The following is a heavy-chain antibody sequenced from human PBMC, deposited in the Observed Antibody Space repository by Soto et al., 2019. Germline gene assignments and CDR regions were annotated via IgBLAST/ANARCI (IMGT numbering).Heavy chain of an antibody. D-gene: IGHD4-17*01. CDR2: INYSGST. V-gene: IGHV4-39*01. CDR3: ARATRTGFTVTTRVIFLY. Sequence: SSETPCLTCTVSGGYISSSSYYWGWIRKPPGKGLEWIGNINYSGSTNYNPSLQSRVTISVDTSKNQFSLKLSSVTAADTAVYYCARATRTGFTVTTRVIFLYWGQGTLVTVSS. J-gene: IGHJ4*02. CDR1: GGYISSSSYY.